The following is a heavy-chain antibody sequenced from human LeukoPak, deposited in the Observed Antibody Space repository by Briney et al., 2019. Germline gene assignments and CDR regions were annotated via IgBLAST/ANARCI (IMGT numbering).Heavy chain of an antibody. V-gene: IGHV3-74*03. CDR3: ARGNYYGMDV. J-gene: IGHJ6*02. CDR2: INRDGSTT. D-gene: IGHD2/OR15-2a*01. Sequence: GGSLSLSCAASESTFSKFWMHWVRHAPGKGLVWVSGINRDGSTTTYADSVKGRFTVSRDNDKNTLYLQMNSLRAEDTAVYYCARGNYYGMDVWGQGTTVTVSS. CDR1: ESTFSKFW.